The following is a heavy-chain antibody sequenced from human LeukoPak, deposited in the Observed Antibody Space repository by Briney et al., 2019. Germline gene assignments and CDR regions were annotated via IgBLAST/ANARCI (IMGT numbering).Heavy chain of an antibody. CDR2: IYNSGST. Sequence: SETLSLTCTVSGGSISSYYWGWIRQPPGKGLEWIGYIYNSGSTNYNPSLKSRVTISLDTSKNQFSLKLSSVTAADTAVYYCARGVVAAAGRTFDFWGQGTLVTVSS. J-gene: IGHJ4*02. CDR3: ARGVVAAAGRTFDF. V-gene: IGHV4-59*01. D-gene: IGHD6-13*01. CDR1: GGSISSYY.